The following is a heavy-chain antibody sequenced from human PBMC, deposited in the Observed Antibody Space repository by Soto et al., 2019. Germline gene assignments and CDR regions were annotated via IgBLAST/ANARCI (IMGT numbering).Heavy chain of an antibody. CDR1: GYTFSRYG. Sequence: GQLVQSGPEVKKPGASVKVSCKASGYTFSRYGISWVRQAPGQGLEWLGWVSGYNGDTKYAQKVQGRVTMTIDTSTYTADMELRSLTSDDTAKYYCAKNGQPPYYYYGMDVWGQGTTVTVSS. J-gene: IGHJ6*02. V-gene: IGHV1-18*01. D-gene: IGHD2-8*01. CDR3: AKNGQPPYYYYGMDV. CDR2: VSGYNGDT.